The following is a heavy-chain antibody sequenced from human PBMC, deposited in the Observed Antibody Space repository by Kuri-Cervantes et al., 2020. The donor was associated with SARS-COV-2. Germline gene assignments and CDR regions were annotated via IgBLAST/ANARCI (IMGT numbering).Heavy chain of an antibody. CDR2: ISSSGSTI. V-gene: IGHV3-48*03. CDR1: GFTFSSYE. CDR3: APPVVGNSVPSN. D-gene: IGHD4-23*01. Sequence: GGSLRLSCAASGFTFSSYEMNWVRQAPGKGLEWVSYISSSGSTIYYADSVKGRFTISRDNAKNSLYLQMNSLRAEDTAVYYCAPPVVGNSVPSNWGQGTLVTVSS. J-gene: IGHJ4*02.